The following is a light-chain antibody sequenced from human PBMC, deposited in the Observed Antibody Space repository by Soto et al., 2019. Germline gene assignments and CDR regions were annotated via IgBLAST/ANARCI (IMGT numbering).Light chain of an antibody. V-gene: IGLV2-14*01. J-gene: IGLJ1*01. CDR1: SSDVGGYNY. Sequence: QSVLTQPASVSGSPGQSITISCTGTSSDVGGYNYVSWYQQHPGKAPKLMIYEVSNRPSGVSNRFSGSKSGNTASLAISGLQSDIEADYYCAAWDDSLNGYVFGIGTKVTVL. CDR3: AAWDDSLNGYV. CDR2: EVS.